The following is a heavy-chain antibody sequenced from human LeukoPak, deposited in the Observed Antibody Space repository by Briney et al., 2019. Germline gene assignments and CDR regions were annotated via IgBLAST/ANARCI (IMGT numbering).Heavy chain of an antibody. CDR3: ARGDGDYGWFDP. J-gene: IGHJ5*02. Sequence: TSETLSLTCTVSGGSISSYYWSWIRQPPGNGLEWIGYIYYSGSTNYNPSLRSRVTISVDTSKNHFSLKLSSVTAADTAVYYCARGDGDYGWFDPWGQGTLVTVSS. CDR2: IYYSGST. V-gene: IGHV4-59*01. CDR1: GGSISSYY. D-gene: IGHD4-17*01.